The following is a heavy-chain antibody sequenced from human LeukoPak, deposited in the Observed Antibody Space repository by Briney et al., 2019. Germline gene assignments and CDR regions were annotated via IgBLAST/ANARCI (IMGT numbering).Heavy chain of an antibody. J-gene: IGHJ4*02. CDR1: EFTFSSYG. CDR2: ISGSGGST. Sequence: GGSLRLSCAASEFTFSSYGMSWVRQAPGKGLEWVSAISGSGGSTYYADSVKGRFTISRDNSKNTLYLQMNSLRAEDTAVYYCAKDHIVVVTAIPVSVDYWGQGTLVTVSS. V-gene: IGHV3-23*01. CDR3: AKDHIVVVTAIPVSVDY. D-gene: IGHD2-21*02.